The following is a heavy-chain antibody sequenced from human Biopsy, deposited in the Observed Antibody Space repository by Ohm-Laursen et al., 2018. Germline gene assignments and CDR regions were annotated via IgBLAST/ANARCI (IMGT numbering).Heavy chain of an antibody. D-gene: IGHD1-26*01. V-gene: IGHV4-59*08. CDR3: ARHAPSYSGSYWRYFDL. J-gene: IGHJ2*01. Sequence: SETLSLTCTVSGGSISSYYWSWIRQPPGKGLEWIGYIYYTGSTNYNPSLKSRVTISVDTSMNHLSLRLTSATAADTAVYYCARHAPSYSGSYWRYFDLWGRGTLVTVSS. CDR2: IYYTGST. CDR1: GGSISSYY.